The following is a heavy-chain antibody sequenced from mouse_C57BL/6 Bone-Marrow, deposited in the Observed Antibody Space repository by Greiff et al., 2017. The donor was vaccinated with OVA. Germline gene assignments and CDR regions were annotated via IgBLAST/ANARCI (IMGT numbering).Heavy chain of an antibody. CDR3: VRRGYGSSFDV. CDR2: IRSKSNNYAT. V-gene: IGHV10-1*01. CDR1: GFSFNTYA. Sequence: EVQLVESGGGLVQPKGSLKLSCAASGFSFNTYAMNWVRQAPGKGLEWVARIRSKSNNYATYYADSVKDRFTISRDDSESMLYLQMNNLKTEDTAMYYCVRRGYGSSFDVWGTGTTVTVSS. J-gene: IGHJ1*03. D-gene: IGHD1-1*01.